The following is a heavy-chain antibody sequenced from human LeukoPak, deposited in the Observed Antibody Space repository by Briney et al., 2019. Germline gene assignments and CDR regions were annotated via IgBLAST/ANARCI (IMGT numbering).Heavy chain of an antibody. J-gene: IGHJ4*02. D-gene: IGHD2-2*01. V-gene: IGHV3-9*01. CDR1: GFNFDDYA. CDR2: ISWNSDSI. Sequence: GRSLRLSCAASGFNFDDYAMHWVRQAPAKGLDWVSGISWNSDSIGYADSVKGRFTISRDNAKNSLYLQMDSLRAEDTALYYCVKDIGIVVLPAGFDSWGQGTLVTVSS. CDR3: VKDIGIVVLPAGFDS.